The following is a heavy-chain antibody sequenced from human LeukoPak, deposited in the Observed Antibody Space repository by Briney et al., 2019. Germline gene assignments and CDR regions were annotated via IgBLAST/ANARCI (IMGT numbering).Heavy chain of an antibody. CDR1: GYSISSSNW. V-gene: IGHV4-28*01. J-gene: IGHJ6*03. CDR2: IYYSGST. CDR3: AKSVAWNYYYCMDV. D-gene: IGHD5-12*01. Sequence: KPSETLSLTCAVSGYSISSSNWWGWIRQPPGKGLEWIAYIYYSGSTYYNPSLKSRVTMSVDTSKSQFSLKLSSVTAVDTAVYYCAKSVAWNYYYCMDVWGKGTTVTVSS.